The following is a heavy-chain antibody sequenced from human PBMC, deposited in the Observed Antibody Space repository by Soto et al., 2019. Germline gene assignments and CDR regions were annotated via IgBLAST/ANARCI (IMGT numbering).Heavy chain of an antibody. D-gene: IGHD2-2*01. V-gene: IGHV3-23*01. CDR1: GFTFSSYA. J-gene: IGHJ6*02. CDR2: ISGSGGST. Sequence: GGSLRLSCAASGFTFSSYAMSWVRQAPGKGLEWVSAISGSGGSTYYADSVKGRFTISRDNSKNTLYLQMNSLRAEDTAVYYCAKSYCSSTSCYASTHFSYYYYGMDVWGQGTTVTVSS. CDR3: AKSYCSSTSCYASTHFSYYYYGMDV.